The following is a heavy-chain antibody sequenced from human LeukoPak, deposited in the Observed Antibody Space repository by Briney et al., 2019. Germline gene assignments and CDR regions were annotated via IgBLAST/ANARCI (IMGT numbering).Heavy chain of an antibody. D-gene: IGHD3-10*01. J-gene: IGHJ6*03. V-gene: IGHV5-51*01. CDR1: GYSFTSYW. CDR3: ARRGSHYYYYMDV. CDR2: IYPGDSDT. Sequence: GESLKISCKGSGYSFTSYWIGWVRQMPGKGLEWMGIIYPGDSDTRYSPSFQGRVTISADKSISTAYLQWSSLKASDTAMYYCARRGSHYYYYMDVWGKGTTVTVSS.